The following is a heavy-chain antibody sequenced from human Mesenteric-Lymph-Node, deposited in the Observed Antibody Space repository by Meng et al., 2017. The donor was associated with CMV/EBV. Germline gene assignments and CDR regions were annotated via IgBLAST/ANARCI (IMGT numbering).Heavy chain of an antibody. J-gene: IGHJ4*02. CDR2: IWYDGSQK. D-gene: IGHD6-13*01. Sequence: GESLKISCAASGFTFSSYSMNWVRQAPGKGLEWVAVIWYDGSQKYYVDSVKGRFSISKDNSNNTLYLQMNSLRAEDTAVYYCAKAAAGTPGHLDYWGQGTLVTVSS. CDR3: AKAAAGTPGHLDY. V-gene: IGHV3-33*06. CDR1: GFTFSSYS.